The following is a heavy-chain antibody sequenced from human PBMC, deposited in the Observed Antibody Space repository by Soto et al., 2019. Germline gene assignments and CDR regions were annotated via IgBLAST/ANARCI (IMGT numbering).Heavy chain of an antibody. V-gene: IGHV3-21*01. J-gene: IGHJ5*02. Sequence: EVQLVESGGGLVKPGGSLRLSCAASGFTFSSYSMNWVRQAPGKGLEWVSSISSSSSYIYYADSVKGRFTISRDNAKNSLYLQMNSLRAEDTAVYYCARESDTMVRDEMFDPWGQGTLVTVSS. CDR2: ISSSSSYI. CDR1: GFTFSSYS. D-gene: IGHD3-10*01. CDR3: ARESDTMVRDEMFDP.